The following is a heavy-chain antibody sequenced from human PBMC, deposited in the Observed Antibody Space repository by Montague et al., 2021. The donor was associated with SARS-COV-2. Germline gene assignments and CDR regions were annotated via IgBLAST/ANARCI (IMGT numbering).Heavy chain of an antibody. D-gene: IGHD3-10*01. V-gene: IGHV2-70*11. Sequence: PALVKPTQTLTLTCTFSGFSLSTSGMCVSWIRQPPGKALEWLARIDWDDDKHYSTSLKTRLTISKDTSKNQVVLTMTNMDPVDTATYYCARTAGTDYTGYYYYAMDVWGQGTTVTVSS. CDR2: IDWDDDK. CDR1: GFSLSTSGMC. CDR3: ARTAGTDYTGYYYYAMDV. J-gene: IGHJ6*02.